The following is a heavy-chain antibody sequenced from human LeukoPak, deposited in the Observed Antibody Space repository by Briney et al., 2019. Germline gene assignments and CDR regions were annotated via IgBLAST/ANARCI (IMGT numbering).Heavy chain of an antibody. CDR2: ISYSGSA. D-gene: IGHD2-8*02. J-gene: IGHJ4*02. V-gene: IGHV4-59*12. Sequence: SETLSLTCTVSGGSISGYYWSWIRQPPGKGLEWIGYISYSGSANYNPSLKSRVSISVDTSKNLLSLTLTSLTAADTAVYYCARDRAGGYFDYWGRGTLVTVSS. CDR3: ARDRAGGYFDY. CDR1: GGSISGYY.